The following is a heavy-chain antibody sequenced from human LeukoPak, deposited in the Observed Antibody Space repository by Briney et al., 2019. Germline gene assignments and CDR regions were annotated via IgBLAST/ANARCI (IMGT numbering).Heavy chain of an antibody. CDR3: AREAGPIAVAGDY. CDR2: INPNSGGT. D-gene: IGHD6-19*01. J-gene: IGHJ4*02. V-gene: IGHV1-2*02. CDR1: GYTFTGYY. Sequence: GASVTVSCKASGYTFTGYYMHWVRQAPGQGLEWMGWINPNSGGTNYAQKVQGRVTMTRDTSISTAYMELSRLRSDDTAVYYCAREAGPIAVAGDYSGQGTLVTVSS.